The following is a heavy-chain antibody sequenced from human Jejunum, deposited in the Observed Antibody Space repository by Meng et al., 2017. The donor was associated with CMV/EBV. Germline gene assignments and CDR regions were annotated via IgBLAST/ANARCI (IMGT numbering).Heavy chain of an antibody. Sequence: QVQLQQWGPGLVKPSGTLSLTCAVSSGSFSSSNWWTWVRQSPSKGLEWIGEISHSGNTKYNPSLESRLTISVDQSKNQFSLKLSSVTAADTAVYYCAGRTAWYSYWGQGTLVTVSS. J-gene: IGHJ4*02. CDR1: SGSFSSSNW. CDR3: AGRTAWYSY. V-gene: IGHV4-4*02. CDR2: ISHSGNT. D-gene: IGHD6-13*01.